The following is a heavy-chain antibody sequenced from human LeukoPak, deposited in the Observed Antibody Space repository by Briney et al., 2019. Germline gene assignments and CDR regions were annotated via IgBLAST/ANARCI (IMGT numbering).Heavy chain of an antibody. CDR1: GDSISSYY. J-gene: IGHJ6*02. Sequence: SETLSLTCTVSGDSISSYYWSWIRQPPGKGLEWIGYIYYSGSTNYNPSLKSRVTISVDTSKNQFSLKLSSVTAADTAVYYCARGRSNYYGMDVWGQGTTVTVSS. V-gene: IGHV4-59*01. CDR2: IYYSGST. D-gene: IGHD1-26*01. CDR3: ARGRSNYYGMDV.